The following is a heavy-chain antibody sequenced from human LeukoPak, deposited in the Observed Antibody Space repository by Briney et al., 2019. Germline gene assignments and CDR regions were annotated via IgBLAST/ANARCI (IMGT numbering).Heavy chain of an antibody. V-gene: IGHV3-21*01. D-gene: IGHD3-16*01. Sequence: GGSLRLSCAASGFTFSSYSMNWVCQAPGKGLEWVSSISSSSSYIYYADSVKGRFTISRDNAKNSLYLQMNSLRAEDTAVYYCARWGIGGYDAWGQGTLVTVSS. J-gene: IGHJ5*02. CDR1: GFTFSSYS. CDR2: ISSSSSYI. CDR3: ARWGIGGYDA.